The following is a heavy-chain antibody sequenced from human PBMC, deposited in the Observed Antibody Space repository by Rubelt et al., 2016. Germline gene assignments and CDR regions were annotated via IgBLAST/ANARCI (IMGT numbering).Heavy chain of an antibody. Sequence: QLQLQESGPGLVKPSETLSLTCAVSGGSTSSSSYYWGWIRQSPGRGLEWIGSIYYNAITYYNPSLKRPVTFPVDTSKNQFSRRLGSGTAADTAVYYCARTVAGFFRRFDPWGQGTLVTVSS. CDR1: GGSTSSSSYY. CDR2: IYYNAIT. D-gene: IGHD6-19*01. V-gene: IGHV4-39*01. J-gene: IGHJ5*02. CDR3: ARTVAGFFRRFDP.